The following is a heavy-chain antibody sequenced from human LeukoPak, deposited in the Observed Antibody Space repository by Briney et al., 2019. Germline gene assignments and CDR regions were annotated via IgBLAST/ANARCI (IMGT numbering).Heavy chain of an antibody. CDR1: GYTFTDDY. V-gene: IGHV1-2*02. J-gene: IGHJ4*02. D-gene: IGHD3-9*01. CDR2: INPNSGGT. CDR3: ARDHGSQPLLTGHYLTYYFDY. Sequence: ASVKDTCMASGYTFTDDYMHEVRQAPGQGLEWMGGINPNSGGTNYAQKFQGRVTMTRDTSISTAYMELSRLRSDDTSVYYCARDHGSQPLLTGHYLTYYFDYLGPAALLSVSS.